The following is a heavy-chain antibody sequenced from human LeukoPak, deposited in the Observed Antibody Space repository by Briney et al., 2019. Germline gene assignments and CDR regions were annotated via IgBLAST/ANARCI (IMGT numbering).Heavy chain of an antibody. V-gene: IGHV7-4-1*02. J-gene: IGHJ4*02. CDR3: ARGSPVGAYYFDY. CDR2: INTNTGNP. Sequence: ASVKVSCKASGYTFTSYGITWVRQAPGQGLEWMGWINTNTGNPTYAQGFTGRFVFSLDTSVSTAYLQISSLKAEDTAVYYCARGSPVGAYYFDYWGQGTLVTVSS. CDR1: GYTFTSYG. D-gene: IGHD1-26*01.